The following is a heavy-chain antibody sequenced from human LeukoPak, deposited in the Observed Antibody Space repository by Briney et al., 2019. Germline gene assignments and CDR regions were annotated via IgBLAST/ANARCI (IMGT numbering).Heavy chain of an antibody. CDR3: ATPGPYSGGWGFDY. J-gene: IGHJ4*02. V-gene: IGHV4-34*01. D-gene: IGHD6-19*01. Sequence: SETLSLTYAVYGGSFSGYYWSWIRQPPGKGLEWIGEINHSGSTNYNPSLKSRVTISVDTSKNQFSLKLSSVTAADTAVYYCATPGPYSGGWGFDYWGQGTLVTVSS. CDR1: GGSFSGYY. CDR2: INHSGST.